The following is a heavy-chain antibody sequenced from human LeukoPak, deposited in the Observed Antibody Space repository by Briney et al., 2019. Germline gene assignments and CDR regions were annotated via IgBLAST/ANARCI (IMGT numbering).Heavy chain of an antibody. CDR2: IYNSGST. CDR3: ARGDGYKRIYWYFAL. CDR1: GGSISTYF. Sequence: SETLSLTCAVSGGSISTYFWSWIRQPPGKGLEWIGYIYNSGSTDYNPSLNSRVTISVDTSENQFSLKLSSVTAADTAVYYCARGDGYKRIYWYFALWGRGTLVTVSS. V-gene: IGHV4-59*01. J-gene: IGHJ2*01. D-gene: IGHD5-24*01.